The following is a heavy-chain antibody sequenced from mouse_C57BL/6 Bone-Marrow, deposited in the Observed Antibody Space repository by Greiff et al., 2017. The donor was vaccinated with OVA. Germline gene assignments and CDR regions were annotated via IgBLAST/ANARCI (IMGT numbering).Heavy chain of an antibody. J-gene: IGHJ4*01. CDR1: GYTFTSYW. CDR2: IHPNSGST. CDR3: ARGYYGSFYYYAMDY. Sequence: QVQLKQPGAELVKPGASVKLSCKASGYTFTSYWMHWVKQRPGQGLEWIGMIHPNSGSTNYNEKFKSKATLTVDKSSSTAYMQLSSLTSEDSAVYYCARGYYGSFYYYAMDYWGQGTSVTVSS. V-gene: IGHV1-64*01. D-gene: IGHD1-1*01.